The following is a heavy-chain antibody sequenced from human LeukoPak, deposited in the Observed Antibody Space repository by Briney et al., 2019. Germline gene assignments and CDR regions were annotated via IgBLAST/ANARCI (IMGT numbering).Heavy chain of an antibody. V-gene: IGHV1-8*01. Sequence: ASVKVSCKASGYTFTSYDINWVRQATGQGLEWMGWMNPNSGNTGYAQKFQGRVTMTRNTSISTAYMELSSLRSEDTAVYYCAREFPNGLQYYYGSGSYSDAFDIWGQGTMVTVSS. J-gene: IGHJ3*02. CDR2: MNPNSGNT. CDR1: GYTFTSYD. D-gene: IGHD3-10*01. CDR3: AREFPNGLQYYYGSGSYSDAFDI.